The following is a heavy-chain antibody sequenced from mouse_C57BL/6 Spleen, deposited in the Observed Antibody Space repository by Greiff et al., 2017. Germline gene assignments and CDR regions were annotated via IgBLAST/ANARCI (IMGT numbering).Heavy chain of an antibody. V-gene: IGHV1-54*01. D-gene: IGHD2-1*01. Sequence: QVQLQQSGAELVRPGTSVKVSCKASGYAFTNYLIEWVKQRPGQGLEWIGVINPGSGGTNYNEKFKGKATLTADKSSSTAYMQLSSLTSEDSAVYVCARSSYYGNYGGMDYWGQGTSVTVSS. CDR1: GYAFTNYL. CDR3: ARSSYYGNYGGMDY. CDR2: INPGSGGT. J-gene: IGHJ4*01.